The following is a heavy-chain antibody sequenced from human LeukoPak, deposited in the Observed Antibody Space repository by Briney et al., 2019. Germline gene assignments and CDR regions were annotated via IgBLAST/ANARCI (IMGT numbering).Heavy chain of an antibody. CDR2: FNVSGST. V-gene: IGHV4-34*01. CDR1: GGSCSGYY. Sequence: SETLSLTCAVYGGSCSGYYWSWIRHPPATGPSLIGEFNVSGSTNYNPSLKSRVTISVDTSKNRFSLKLSSVTAADTAVYYCARGAPHGYCSGGSCYSDYWGQGTLVTVSS. D-gene: IGHD2-15*01. J-gene: IGHJ4*02. CDR3: ARGAPHGYCSGGSCYSDY.